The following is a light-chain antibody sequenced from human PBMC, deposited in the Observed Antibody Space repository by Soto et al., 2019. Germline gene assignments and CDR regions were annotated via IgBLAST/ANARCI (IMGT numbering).Light chain of an antibody. Sequence: IRMSQSPSSMSESXGDRVTFGCRTCQNILAYLNWYQVKPGTPPKLXXYRASSVHRGGPSRFSASGSGTDFTRPISSRQPDDFATYRRQQSYSSPFTFGGGTKVDIK. V-gene: IGKV1-39*01. CDR2: RAS. CDR3: QQSYSSPFT. J-gene: IGKJ4*01. CDR1: QNILAY.